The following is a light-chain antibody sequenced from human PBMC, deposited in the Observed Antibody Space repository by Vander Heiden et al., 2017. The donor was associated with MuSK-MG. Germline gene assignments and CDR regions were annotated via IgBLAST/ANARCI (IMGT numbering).Light chain of an antibody. J-gene: IGKJ4*01. Sequence: DTQMTQTPSSLSASVGDRVTITCRASQSISSYLTWYQQRPGKAPRLLISAASSLQRGVPSRFSGSGSGTDFTLTISSLQPEDFATFYCQQGFSTPLTFGGGTKVEIK. CDR2: AAS. CDR3: QQGFSTPLT. V-gene: IGKV1-39*01. CDR1: QSISSY.